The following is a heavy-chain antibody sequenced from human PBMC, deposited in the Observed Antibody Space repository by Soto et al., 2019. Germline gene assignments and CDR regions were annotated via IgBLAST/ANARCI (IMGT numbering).Heavy chain of an antibody. CDR1: GFSISSCT. Sequence: GGSLRLSCAASGFSISSCTMNWVRQAPGKGLEWVSSIATDSKNIHYADSLKGRITIFRDNAKNSLFLQMDNLRAEDTAVYYCARDFPDYGDYGATWGRGTLVTVSS. V-gene: IGHV3-21*01. D-gene: IGHD4-17*01. J-gene: IGHJ1*01. CDR3: ARDFPDYGDYGAT. CDR2: IATDSKNI.